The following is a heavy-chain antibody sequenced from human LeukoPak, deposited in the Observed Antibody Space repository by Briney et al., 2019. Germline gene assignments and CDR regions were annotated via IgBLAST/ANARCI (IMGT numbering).Heavy chain of an antibody. V-gene: IGHV4-59*01. CDR1: DVSITAYY. CDR3: ATYIGARHFEN. D-gene: IGHD3-16*01. J-gene: IGHJ4*02. Sequence: PSETLSLTCTASDVSITAYYWSWVRQSPGKGLEWVAYIYHDGTNNYNPSLKRLINPSLDPSRKQFSLHLDSVTAADTAVHFCATYIGARHFENWGQGILVTVSS. CDR2: IYHDGTN.